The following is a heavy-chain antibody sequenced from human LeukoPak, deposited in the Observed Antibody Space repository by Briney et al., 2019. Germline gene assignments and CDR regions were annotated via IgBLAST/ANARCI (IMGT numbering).Heavy chain of an antibody. Sequence: SETLSLTCTVSGGSISSSSYYWGWIRQPPGKGLEWIGSIYYSGSTYYNPSLKSRVTISVDTSKNQFSLKLGSVTAADTAVYYCARGAYYYDSSYFDYWGQGTLVTVSS. J-gene: IGHJ4*02. V-gene: IGHV4-39*07. CDR1: GGSISSSSYY. CDR3: ARGAYYYDSSYFDY. D-gene: IGHD3-22*01. CDR2: IYYSGST.